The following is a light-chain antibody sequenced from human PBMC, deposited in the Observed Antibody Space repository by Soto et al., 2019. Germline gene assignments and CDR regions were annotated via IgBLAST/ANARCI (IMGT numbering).Light chain of an antibody. Sequence: DIVMTQFPDSLTVPLGERATINCKSSQSVLYSSNNKSYLAWYQHKPGQPPKVLIYWASTRESGVPDRFSGSGSRTDFTLTISSLQADDVAVYYCQQYYTTPYTFGQGTKLEIK. CDR1: QSVLYSSNNKSY. V-gene: IGKV4-1*01. CDR3: QQYYTTPYT. J-gene: IGKJ2*01. CDR2: WAS.